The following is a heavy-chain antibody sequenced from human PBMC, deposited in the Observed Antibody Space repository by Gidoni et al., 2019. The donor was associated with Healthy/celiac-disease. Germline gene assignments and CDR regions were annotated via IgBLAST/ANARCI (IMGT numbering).Heavy chain of an antibody. CDR3: ARAIPDSGSYYGSDAFDI. CDR2: ISSSSSTI. V-gene: IGHV3-48*01. D-gene: IGHD1-26*01. J-gene: IGHJ3*02. Sequence: VSYISSSSSTIYYADSVKGRFTISRDNAKNSRYLQMNSLRAEDTAVYYCARAIPDSGSYYGSDAFDIWGQGTMVTVSS.